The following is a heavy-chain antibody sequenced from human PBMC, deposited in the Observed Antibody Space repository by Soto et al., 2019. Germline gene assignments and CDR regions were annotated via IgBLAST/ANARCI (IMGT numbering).Heavy chain of an antibody. V-gene: IGHV3-7*01. CDR3: VCGGNYFVY. J-gene: IGHJ4*02. D-gene: IGHD3-16*01. Sequence: EVQLVESGGGLVQPGGSLRLSCAASEFTFSKYWMTWVRQSPGKGLEWVANINQDGSERYYVDSVRGRFTISRDNAKNSLYLQMSSLRAEDTAVYYCVCGGNYFVYWGQGTLVTVSP. CDR2: INQDGSER. CDR1: EFTFSKYW.